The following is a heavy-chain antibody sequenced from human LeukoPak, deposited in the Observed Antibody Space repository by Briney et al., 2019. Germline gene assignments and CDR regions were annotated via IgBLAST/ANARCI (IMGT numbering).Heavy chain of an antibody. CDR1: GFTFSSYS. V-gene: IGHV3-21*01. D-gene: IGHD3-3*01. Sequence: GGSLRLSCAASGFTFSSYSMTWVRQAPGKGLEWVSSMSNGGTYVYYADSVRGRFTISRDNAKNSLYLQMNSLRAEDTAVYYCARDRPTGASRLFVVQWGQGTLVSVSS. CDR3: ARDRPTGASRLFVVQ. J-gene: IGHJ4*02. CDR2: MSNGGTYV.